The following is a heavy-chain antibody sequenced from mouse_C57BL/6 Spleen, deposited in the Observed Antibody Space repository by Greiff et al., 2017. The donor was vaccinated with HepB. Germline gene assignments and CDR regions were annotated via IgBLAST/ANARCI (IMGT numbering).Heavy chain of an antibody. J-gene: IGHJ1*03. D-gene: IGHD1-1*01. V-gene: IGHV1-69*01. CDR2: IDPSDSYT. Sequence: QQPGAELVMPGASVKLSCKASGYTFTSYWMHWVKQRPGQGLEWIGEIDPSDSYTNYNQKFKGKSTLTVDKSSSTAYMQLSSLTSEDSAVYYCARSHYYGSPYWYFDVWGTGTTVTVSS. CDR1: GYTFTSYW. CDR3: ARSHYYGSPYWYFDV.